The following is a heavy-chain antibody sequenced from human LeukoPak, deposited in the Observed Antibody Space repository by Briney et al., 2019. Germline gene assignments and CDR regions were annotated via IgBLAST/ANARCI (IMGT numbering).Heavy chain of an antibody. V-gene: IGHV3-21*01. D-gene: IGHD3-10*01. CDR1: GFTFSSYS. CDR2: ISTTSSYI. J-gene: IGHJ5*02. Sequence: GGSLRLSCAASGFTFSSYSMSWVRQAPGKGLEWVSFISTTSSYIYYADSVKGRFIISRDNAKNSLWLQMDSLRAEDTAVYYCARGSLLWFGGLPFDPWGQGTLVTVSS. CDR3: ARGSLLWFGGLPFDP.